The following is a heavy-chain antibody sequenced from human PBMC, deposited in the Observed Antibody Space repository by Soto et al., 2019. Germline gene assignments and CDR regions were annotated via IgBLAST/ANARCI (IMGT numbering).Heavy chain of an antibody. CDR2: IYYSGNT. CDR1: GDSLSNYY. J-gene: IGHJ6*03. D-gene: IGHD3-3*01. V-gene: IGHV4-59*08. Sequence: QVQLQESGPGLVKPSETLSLTCTVSGDSLSNYYWSWIRQPPGKGLEWIGYIYYSGNTNYDPSLKSRVTRSVTTSKNQCSLALPSVTAADTAVYFCARLIPINLSGLSYSYHYIGGWGKGTTVTVSS. CDR3: ARLIPINLSGLSYSYHYIGG.